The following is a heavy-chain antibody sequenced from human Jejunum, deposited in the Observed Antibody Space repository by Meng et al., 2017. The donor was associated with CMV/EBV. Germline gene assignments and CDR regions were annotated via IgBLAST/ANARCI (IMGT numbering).Heavy chain of an antibody. CDR3: AKLTSCCYTGYFDY. Sequence: SGFTFSTYAMNWVRQAPGKGLEWVSVISGSGGFTYYEDSVKGRFTISRDNSKNTLYLQMNSLRVEDTAVYYCAKLTSCCYTGYFDYWGQGMLVTVSS. D-gene: IGHD2-2*01. CDR1: GFTFSTYA. V-gene: IGHV3-23*01. CDR2: ISGSGGFT. J-gene: IGHJ4*02.